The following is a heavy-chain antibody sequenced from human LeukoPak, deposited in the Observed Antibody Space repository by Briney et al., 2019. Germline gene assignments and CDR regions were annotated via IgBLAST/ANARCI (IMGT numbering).Heavy chain of an antibody. J-gene: IGHJ4*02. CDR2: IYYSGST. CDR3: AREGTATDGMGFDY. V-gene: IGHV4-31*03. D-gene: IGHD6-13*01. CDR1: GGSISSGGYY. Sequence: SETLSLTCTVSGGSISSGGYYWNWIRQHPGKGLEWMGYIYYSGSTYYSPSLNSRVTISGDTSKNQFSLKLSSVTAADTAVYYCAREGTATDGMGFDYWGQGTLVTVSS.